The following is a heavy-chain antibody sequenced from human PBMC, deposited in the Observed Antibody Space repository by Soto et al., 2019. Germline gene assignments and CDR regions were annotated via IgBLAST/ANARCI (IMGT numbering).Heavy chain of an antibody. V-gene: IGHV3-48*02. D-gene: IGHD6-13*01. CDR2: ISSSSSTI. Sequence: EVQLVESGGGLVQPGGSLRLSCAASGFTFSSYSMNWVRQAPGKGLERVSYISSSSSTIYYADSVKGRFTISRDNAKNSLYLQMNSLRDEDTAVYYCARDRGSSSWSPYYYYGMDVWGQGTTVTVSS. J-gene: IGHJ6*02. CDR3: ARDRGSSSWSPYYYYGMDV. CDR1: GFTFSSYS.